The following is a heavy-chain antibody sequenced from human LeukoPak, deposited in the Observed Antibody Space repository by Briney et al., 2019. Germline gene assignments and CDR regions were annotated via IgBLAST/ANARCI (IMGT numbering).Heavy chain of an antibody. J-gene: IGHJ3*02. V-gene: IGHV4-4*07. Sequence: SETLSLTCTVSGGSISSYYWSWIRQPAGKGLEWIGRIYTSGSTNYNPSLKSRVTMSVDTSKNQFSLKLSSVTAADTAVYYCARDSVTRGYSYGSSAFDIWGQGTMVTVSS. D-gene: IGHD5-18*01. CDR3: ARDSVTRGYSYGSSAFDI. CDR1: GGSISSYY. CDR2: IYTSGST.